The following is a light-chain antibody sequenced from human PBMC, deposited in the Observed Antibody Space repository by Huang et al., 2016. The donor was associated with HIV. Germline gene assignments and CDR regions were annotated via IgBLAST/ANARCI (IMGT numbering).Light chain of an antibody. V-gene: IGKV2-28*01. CDR3: MQALQTPYT. CDR1: QSLLHRNGNNH. J-gene: IGKJ2*01. CDR2: LGS. Sequence: DIVMTQSPLSLPVTPGEPASISCRSSQSLLHRNGNNHVDWYLQRPGQSPQLLIYLGSNRASGVPDRFSGSGSGTYFTLKISRVAAEDVGVYYCMQALQTPYTFGQGTKLEIK.